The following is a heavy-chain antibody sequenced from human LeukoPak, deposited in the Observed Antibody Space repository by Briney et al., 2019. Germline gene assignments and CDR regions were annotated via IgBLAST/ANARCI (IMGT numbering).Heavy chain of an antibody. CDR2: IYYSGST. D-gene: IGHD2-2*02. J-gene: IGHJ5*02. Sequence: SQTLSLTCTVSGGSISSGDYYWSWIRQPPGKGLEWIGYIYYSGSTYYNPSLKSRVTISVDTSKNQFSLKLSSVTAADTAVYYCAREQGHCSSTSCYMDWFDPWGQGTLVTVSS. CDR1: GGSISSGDYY. CDR3: AREQGHCSSTSCYMDWFDP. V-gene: IGHV4-30-4*01.